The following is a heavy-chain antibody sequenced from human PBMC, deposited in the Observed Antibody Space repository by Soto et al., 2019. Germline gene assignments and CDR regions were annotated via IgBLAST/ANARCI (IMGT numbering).Heavy chain of an antibody. Sequence: GGSLRLSCTASGFTFGDYAMSWFRQAPGKGLEWVGFIRSKAYGGTTEYAASVKGRFTISRDDSKSIAYLQMNSLKTEDTAVYYCTRDSMRAFDSDYDYVWGSYRPYYFDYWGQGTLVTVSS. CDR2: IRSKAYGGTT. J-gene: IGHJ4*02. CDR3: TRDSMRAFDSDYDYVWGSYRPYYFDY. CDR1: GFTFGDYA. V-gene: IGHV3-49*03. D-gene: IGHD3-16*02.